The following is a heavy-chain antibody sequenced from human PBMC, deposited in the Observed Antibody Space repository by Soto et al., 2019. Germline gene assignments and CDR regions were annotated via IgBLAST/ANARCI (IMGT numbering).Heavy chain of an antibody. J-gene: IGHJ4*02. V-gene: IGHV1-69*01. CDR2: IIPIYGTA. CDR3: AYNRKAPITGPLGY. D-gene: IGHD5-12*01. Sequence: QVQLVQSGAEVKKPGSSVKVSCKASGGTFSSYAISWVRQAPGQWLEWMGGIIPIYGTANYAQKFQGRVTITADESTSTAYMELSSLRSDDTAVYYCAYNRKAPITGPLGYWGQGTLVTVSS. CDR1: GGTFSSYA.